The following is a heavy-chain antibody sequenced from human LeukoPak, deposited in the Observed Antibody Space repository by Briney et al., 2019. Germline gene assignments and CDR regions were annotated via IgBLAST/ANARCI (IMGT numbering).Heavy chain of an antibody. V-gene: IGHV3-23*01. CDR1: GFTFRSFD. D-gene: IGHD6-19*01. CDR3: AKIPGYSSGWYDWKPGYFDY. J-gene: IGHJ4*02. Sequence: RGSLRLSCAASGFTFRSFDINWVRQAPGKGPEWVSAISDTGVRTFYADSVKGRFTISRDNSKNTLYLPMNSLRAEDTAVYYCAKIPGYSSGWYDWKPGYFDYWGQGTLVTVSS. CDR2: ISDTGVRT.